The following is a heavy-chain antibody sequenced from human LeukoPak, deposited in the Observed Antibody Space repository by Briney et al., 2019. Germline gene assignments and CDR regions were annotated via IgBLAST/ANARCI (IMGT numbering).Heavy chain of an antibody. CDR1: GGSLRSSGHW. D-gene: IGHD6-19*01. J-gene: IGHJ4*02. Sequence: SETLSLTCTVSGGSLRSSGHWWVWIRQPPGKGLEWIGSIHYSGKVYYNPSLRSRVTTSVDTSTDQFSLRLSSATAADTAIYYCARQSGDQSSAWYFDAWGQGTLVTVSS. CDR3: ARQSGDQSSAWYFDA. CDR2: IHYSGKV. V-gene: IGHV4-39*01.